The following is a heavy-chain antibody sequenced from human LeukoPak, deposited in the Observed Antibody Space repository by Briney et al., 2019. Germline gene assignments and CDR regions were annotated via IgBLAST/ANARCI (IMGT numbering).Heavy chain of an antibody. Sequence: SETLSLTCTVSGGSISSYYWSWIRQPPGKGLEWIGYIYYSGSTYYNPSLKSRVTISVDTSKNQFSLKLSSVTAADTAVYYCARGDYGDYEQVYWGQGTLVTVSS. V-gene: IGHV4-59*08. J-gene: IGHJ4*02. CDR2: IYYSGST. CDR1: GGSISSYY. D-gene: IGHD4-17*01. CDR3: ARGDYGDYEQVY.